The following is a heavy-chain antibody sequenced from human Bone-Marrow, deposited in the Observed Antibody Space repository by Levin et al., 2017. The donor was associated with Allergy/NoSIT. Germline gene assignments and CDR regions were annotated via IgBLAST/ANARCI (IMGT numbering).Heavy chain of an antibody. Sequence: GESLKISCKGSGYTFPSYWIGWVRQMPEKGLEWMGIIYPGDSDTRYSPSFQGQVTISVDKSIITAYLQWSSLKASDTAIYYCVRPRRMALRYDAFDIWGQGTMVTVSS. V-gene: IGHV5-51*01. CDR2: IYPGDSDT. J-gene: IGHJ3*02. D-gene: IGHD3-16*02. CDR3: VRPRRMALRYDAFDI. CDR1: GYTFPSYW.